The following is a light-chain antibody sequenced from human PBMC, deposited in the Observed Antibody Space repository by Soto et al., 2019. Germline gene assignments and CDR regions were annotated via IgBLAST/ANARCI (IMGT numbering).Light chain of an antibody. Sequence: DIVMTQSPDSLAVSLGERATINCKSSQSVLYRSNNKNYLAWYQQKPGQPPKLLIYWASARESGVPDRFSGSGSGTDFTLTISSLQAEDVAVYYCHHYYSTPYTFGQGTRLEIK. J-gene: IGKJ2*01. CDR3: HHYYSTPYT. CDR1: QSVLYRSNNKNY. CDR2: WAS. V-gene: IGKV4-1*01.